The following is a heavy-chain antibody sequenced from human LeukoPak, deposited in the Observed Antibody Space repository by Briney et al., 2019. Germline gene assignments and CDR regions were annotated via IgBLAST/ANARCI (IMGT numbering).Heavy chain of an antibody. Sequence: GGSLRLSCAASGFTVSSNYMSWVRQAPGKGLGWVAVISNDGRNKYYADSVKGRFTISRDNSKNTLYLQMNSLKAEDTAVYYCSRDRRRIAAAGADYWGQGTLVTVSS. CDR1: GFTVSSNY. CDR3: SRDRRRIAAAGADY. V-gene: IGHV3-30*03. D-gene: IGHD6-13*01. CDR2: ISNDGRNK. J-gene: IGHJ4*02.